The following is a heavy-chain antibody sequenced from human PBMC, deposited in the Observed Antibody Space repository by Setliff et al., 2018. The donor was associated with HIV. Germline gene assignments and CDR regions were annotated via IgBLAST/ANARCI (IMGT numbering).Heavy chain of an antibody. V-gene: IGHV1-69*13. Sequence: SVKVSCKASGDTFSTFTIIWVRQAPGQGLEWMGGIIPKSNTPDYAQIFKGRLTITADESTSTAHMELVGLTSEDTAVYYCARGSPIVWFGEFLYPEIDYWGQGSLVTVSS. CDR1: GDTFSTFT. J-gene: IGHJ4*02. D-gene: IGHD3-10*01. CDR2: IIPKSNTP. CDR3: ARGSPIVWFGEFLYPEIDY.